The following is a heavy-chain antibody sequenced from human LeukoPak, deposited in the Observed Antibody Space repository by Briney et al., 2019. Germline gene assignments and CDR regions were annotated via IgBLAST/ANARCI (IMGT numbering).Heavy chain of an antibody. J-gene: IGHJ5*02. V-gene: IGHV4-59*11. CDR3: ASLQSPDSSSNDWFDP. CDR2: IHYSGDT. D-gene: IGHD6-6*01. CDR1: GGSISGHY. Sequence: SETLSLTCTVSGGSISGHYWNWIRQPPGKGLEWIGYIHYSGDTNYNRSLKSRVAISVDTSKNQFSLKLSSVTAADTAVYYCASLQSPDSSSNDWFDPWGQGTLVTASS.